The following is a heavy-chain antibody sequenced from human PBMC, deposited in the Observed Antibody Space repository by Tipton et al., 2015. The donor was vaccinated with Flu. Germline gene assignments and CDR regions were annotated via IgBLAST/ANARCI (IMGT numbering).Heavy chain of an antibody. J-gene: IGHJ3*02. V-gene: IGHV1-2*02. CDR1: GYTFTGYY. Sequence: QLVQSGAEVRKPGASVKVSCKASGYTFTGYYMHWVRQAPGQGLEWMGWIIPNSGGTNYAQKFQGRVTMTRDTSISTAYVELSRLRSDDTAVYYCARGYYDILTGSYHDAFDIWGQGTMVTVSS. CDR3: ARGYYDILTGSYHDAFDI. CDR2: IIPNSGGT. D-gene: IGHD3-9*01.